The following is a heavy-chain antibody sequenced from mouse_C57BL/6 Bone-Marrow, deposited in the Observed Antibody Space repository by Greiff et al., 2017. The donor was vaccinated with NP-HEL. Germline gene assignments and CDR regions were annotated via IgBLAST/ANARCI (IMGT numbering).Heavy chain of an antibody. CDR2: IYPGDGDT. Sequence: QVQLQQSGPELVKPGASVKISCKASGYAFSSSWMNWVKQRPGKGLEWIGRIYPGDGDTNYNGKFKGKATLTADKSSSTAYMQLSSLTSEDSAVYFCARDTTVVNPSKAMDYWGQGTSVTVSS. V-gene: IGHV1-82*01. CDR3: ARDTTVVNPSKAMDY. J-gene: IGHJ4*01. D-gene: IGHD1-1*01. CDR1: GYAFSSSW.